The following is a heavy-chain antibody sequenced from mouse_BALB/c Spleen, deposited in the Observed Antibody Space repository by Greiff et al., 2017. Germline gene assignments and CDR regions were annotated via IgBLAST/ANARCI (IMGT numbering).Heavy chain of an antibody. V-gene: IGHV5-6-5*01. Sequence: DVMLVESGGGLVKPGGSLKLSCAASGFTFSSYAMSWVRQTPEKRLEWVASISSGGSTYYPDSVKGRFTSSRDNARNILYLQMSRLRSEDTAMYYCARLATTVVATPFDYWGQGTTLTVSS. D-gene: IGHD1-1*01. J-gene: IGHJ2*01. CDR2: ISSGGST. CDR3: ARLATTVVATPFDY. CDR1: GFTFSSYA.